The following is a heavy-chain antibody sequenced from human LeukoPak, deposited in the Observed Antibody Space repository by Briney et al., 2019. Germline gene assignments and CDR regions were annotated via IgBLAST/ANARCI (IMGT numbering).Heavy chain of an antibody. J-gene: IGHJ4*02. V-gene: IGHV3-48*03. CDR3: ARDPVCDY. CDR1: GFTFSSYE. CDR2: ISSSGTTI. Sequence: GGSLRLSCAASGFTFSSYEMNWVRQAPGKGLEWVSYISSSGTTIYYADSVKGRFTISRDNAKNSLYLQVNSLRAEDTAIYYCARDPVCDYWGRGTLVTVSS.